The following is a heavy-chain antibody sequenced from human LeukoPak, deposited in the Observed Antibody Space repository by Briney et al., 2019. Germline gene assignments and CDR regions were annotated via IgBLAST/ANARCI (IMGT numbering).Heavy chain of an antibody. D-gene: IGHD3-9*01. CDR1: GGSFSGYY. CDR3: ARLERYFDWLLDY. J-gene: IGHJ4*02. V-gene: IGHV4-34*01. Sequence: SETLSLTCAVYGGSFSGYYWSWIRQPPGKGLEWIGEINHSGSTNHNPSLKSRVTISVDTSKNQFSLKLSSVTAADTAVYYCARLERYFDWLLDYWGQGPWSPSPQ. CDR2: INHSGST.